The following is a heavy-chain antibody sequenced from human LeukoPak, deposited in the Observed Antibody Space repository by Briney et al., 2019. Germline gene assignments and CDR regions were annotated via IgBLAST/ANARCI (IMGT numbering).Heavy chain of an antibody. CDR1: GFTFGDYA. J-gene: IGHJ4*02. D-gene: IGHD5-24*01. Sequence: PGRSLILSCTASGFTFGDYAMSWFRQAPGKGLEWVGFIRSKAYGGTTEYAASVKGRFTFSRDDSKSIAYLQMNSLQTEDTAVYYCTSHTIDHVPFFPDYWGQGTLVTVSS. V-gene: IGHV3-49*03. CDR3: TSHTIDHVPFFPDY. CDR2: IRSKAYGGTT.